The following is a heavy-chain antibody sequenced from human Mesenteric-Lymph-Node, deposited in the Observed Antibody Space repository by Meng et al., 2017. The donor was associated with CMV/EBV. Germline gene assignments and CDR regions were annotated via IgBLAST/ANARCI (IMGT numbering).Heavy chain of an antibody. D-gene: IGHD3-22*01. Sequence: GGSLRLSCAASGFSVSSNYVNWVRQAPGKGLEWVSYISSSAPTTYSADSVKGRFTTSRDNARNSLYLQMNSLRAEDTAVYYCARSGYSHGMDVWGQGTTVTVSS. CDR3: ARSGYSHGMDV. V-gene: IGHV3-48*04. CDR2: ISSSAPTT. CDR1: GFSVSSNY. J-gene: IGHJ6*02.